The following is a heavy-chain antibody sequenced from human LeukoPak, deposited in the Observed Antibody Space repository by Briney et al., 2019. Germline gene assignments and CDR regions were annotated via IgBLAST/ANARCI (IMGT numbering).Heavy chain of an antibody. CDR2: IYYSGST. D-gene: IGHD2-15*01. J-gene: IGHJ4*02. CDR1: GGSISSSSYY. Sequence: SETLSLTCTVSGGSISSSSYYWGWIRQPPGKGLEWIGSIYYSGSTYYNPSLKSRVTISVDTSKNQFSLKLSSVTAADTAVYYCASRVVVVAALAYWGQGTLVTVSS. CDR3: ASRVVVVAALAY. V-gene: IGHV4-39*01.